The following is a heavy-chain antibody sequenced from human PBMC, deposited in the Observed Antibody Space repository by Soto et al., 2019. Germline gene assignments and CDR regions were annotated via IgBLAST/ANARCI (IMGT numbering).Heavy chain of an antibody. CDR2: IGATGGTT. D-gene: IGHD3-16*01. V-gene: IGHV3-23*01. CDR1: GFTFISYA. Sequence: GGSLRLSCAASGFTFISYAMNWVRQAPGKGLEWVSSIGATGGTTYYADSVKGRFTVSRDNSKNTLYLQMNSLRADDTALYYCAKSSLLRGVEFWGQGTLVTVSS. CDR3: AKSSLLRGVEF. J-gene: IGHJ4*02.